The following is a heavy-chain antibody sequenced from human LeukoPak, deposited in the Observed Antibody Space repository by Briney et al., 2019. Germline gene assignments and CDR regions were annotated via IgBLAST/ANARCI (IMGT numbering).Heavy chain of an antibody. CDR2: ISGSGDNT. CDR1: GFTFSSHG. Sequence: GGSLRLSCAASGFTFSSHGMSWVRQAPGEGLEWVSTISGSGDNTYYADSVKGRFTISRDNSKNTLYLQMNSLRAEDTAVYYCARVTYGSGTYGAFDYWGQGTLVTVSS. CDR3: ARVTYGSGTYGAFDY. V-gene: IGHV3-23*01. D-gene: IGHD3-10*01. J-gene: IGHJ4*02.